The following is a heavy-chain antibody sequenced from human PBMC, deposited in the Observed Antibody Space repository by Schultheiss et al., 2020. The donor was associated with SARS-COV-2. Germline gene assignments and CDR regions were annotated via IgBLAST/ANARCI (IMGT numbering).Heavy chain of an antibody. Sequence: SETLSLTCAVYGGSFSGYYWSWIRQPPGKGLEWIGYIYYSGSTYYNPSLKSLVTISVDTSKNHFSLKLSSVTAADTAVYYCARSSSGWFGDAFDIWGQGTMVTVSS. CDR2: IYYSGST. CDR1: GGSFSGYY. D-gene: IGHD6-19*01. J-gene: IGHJ3*02. CDR3: ARSSSGWFGDAFDI. V-gene: IGHV4-34*01.